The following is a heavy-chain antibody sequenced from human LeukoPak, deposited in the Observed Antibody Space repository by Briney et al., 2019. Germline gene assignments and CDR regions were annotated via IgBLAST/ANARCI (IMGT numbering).Heavy chain of an antibody. J-gene: IGHJ4*02. CDR3: ARGEAHGASSWYGC. Sequence: ASVKVSCKASGYTFTGYYMHWVRQAPGQGLEWMGWINPNSGDTNYAQKFQGRVTMTRDTSISTAYMELSRLRSDDTAVYYCARGEAHGASSWYGCWGQGTLVTVSS. CDR2: INPNSGDT. V-gene: IGHV1-2*02. CDR1: GYTFTGYY. D-gene: IGHD6-13*01.